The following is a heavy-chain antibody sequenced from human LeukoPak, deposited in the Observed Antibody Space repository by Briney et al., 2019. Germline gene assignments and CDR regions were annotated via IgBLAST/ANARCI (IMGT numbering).Heavy chain of an antibody. CDR3: AAASSGYFNYYYGMDV. CDR1: GFTFTSSA. J-gene: IGHJ6*02. D-gene: IGHD3-22*01. CDR2: IVVGSGNT. Sequence: SVKVSCKASGFTFTSSAMQWVRQARGQRLEWIGWIVVGSGNTNYAQKFQERVTITRDMSTSTAYTELSSLRSEDTAVYYCAAASSGYFNYYYGMDVWGQGTTVTVSS. V-gene: IGHV1-58*02.